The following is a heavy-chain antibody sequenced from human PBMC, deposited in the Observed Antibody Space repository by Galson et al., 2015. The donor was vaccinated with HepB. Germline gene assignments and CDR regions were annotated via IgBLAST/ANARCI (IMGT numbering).Heavy chain of an antibody. CDR1: GGTFSSYT. D-gene: IGHD6-19*01. V-gene: IGHV1-69*13. CDR3: ARDKAGDSSACLGFEP. Sequence: SVKVSCKASGGTFSSYTINWVRQAPGQGLEWMGGIIPIFDTTYYAQRFQGRITITADDSMSTAYMDVRSQRNEDTAVYYCARDKAGDSSACLGFEPWGQGTLVTVSS. J-gene: IGHJ5*02. CDR2: IIPIFDTT.